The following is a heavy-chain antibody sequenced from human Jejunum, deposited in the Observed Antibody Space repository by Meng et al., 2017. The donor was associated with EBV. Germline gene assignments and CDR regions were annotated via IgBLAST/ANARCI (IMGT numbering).Heavy chain of an antibody. D-gene: IGHD3-16*02. CDR3: ARVAFSYTTRSLDS. J-gene: IGHJ4*02. CDR1: RGSFSGYY. V-gene: IGHV4-34*02. Sequence: KLEQWGAGLLKPSETLSLTCAVYRGSFSGYYWSWIRQHPGKGLEWIGEINHSGSTNYNPSLRSRVTISVETSKNQFSLRLNSVTAADTAVYYCARVAFSYTTRSLDSWGQGTLVTVSS. CDR2: INHSGST.